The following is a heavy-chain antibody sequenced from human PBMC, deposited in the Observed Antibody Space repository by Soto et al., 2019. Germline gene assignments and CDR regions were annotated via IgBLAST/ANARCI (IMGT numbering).Heavy chain of an antibody. Sequence: SETLSLTCRVSCAYISDFSWSWIRQPAGKGLEWIGRITINGNTQKNPSFKSRATMSIDTSRNHFSLNLQSATAADTALYYCARETGENWTYEAHWGPGTLVNVSS. J-gene: IGHJ1*01. CDR3: ARETGENWTYEAH. CDR1: CAYISDFS. V-gene: IGHV4-4*07. D-gene: IGHD1-7*01. CDR2: ITINGNT.